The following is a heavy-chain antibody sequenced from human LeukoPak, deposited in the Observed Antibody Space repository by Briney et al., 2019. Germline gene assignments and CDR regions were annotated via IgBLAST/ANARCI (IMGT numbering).Heavy chain of an antibody. V-gene: IGHV3-21*04. Sequence: GGSLRLSCAASGFTFSSYSMNWVRQAPGKGLEWVSSISSSSSYIYYADSVKGRFTISRDNAKNSLYLQMNSLRADDTAVYYCARERGRWLQKFDYWGQGTLVTVSS. CDR1: GFTFSSYS. D-gene: IGHD5-24*01. CDR3: ARERGRWLQKFDY. J-gene: IGHJ4*02. CDR2: ISSSSSYI.